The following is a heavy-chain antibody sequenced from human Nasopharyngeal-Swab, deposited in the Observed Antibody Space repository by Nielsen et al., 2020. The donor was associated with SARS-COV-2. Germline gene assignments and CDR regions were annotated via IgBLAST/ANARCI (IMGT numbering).Heavy chain of an antibody. CDR3: ARVGYCSSTSCYAAYYFDY. CDR2: IYYSGST. D-gene: IGHD2-2*01. V-gene: IGHV4-59*01. Sequence: SDTRSPTCTVSGGSISSDYWCWFRRPPGKGLEWIGYIYYSGSTNYNPSLKSRVTISVDTSKNQFSLKLSSVTAADTAVYYCARVGYCSSTSCYAAYYFDYWGQGTLVTVSS. CDR1: GGSISSDY. J-gene: IGHJ4*02.